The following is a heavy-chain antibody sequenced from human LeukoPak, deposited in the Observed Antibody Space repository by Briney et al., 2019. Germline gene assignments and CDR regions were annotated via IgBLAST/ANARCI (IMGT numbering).Heavy chain of an antibody. V-gene: IGHV3-11*01. J-gene: IGHJ4*02. CDR2: ISSSGNTI. CDR3: VHAPTGLWFGESPLDY. CDR1: GFTFSDYY. Sequence: GGSLRLSCAVSGFTFSDYYMSWIRQAPGKGLEWVSYISSSGNTIYYADSVKGRFTVSRDNAKNSLYLQMNSLRAEDTALYYCVHAPTGLWFGESPLDYWGQGTLVTVSS. D-gene: IGHD3-10*01.